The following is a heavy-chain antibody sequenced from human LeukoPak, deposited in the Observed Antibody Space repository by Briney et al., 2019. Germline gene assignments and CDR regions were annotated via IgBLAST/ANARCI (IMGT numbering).Heavy chain of an antibody. J-gene: IGHJ4*02. CDR2: INLSGGST. V-gene: IGHV1-46*01. CDR1: GYTFTSYY. Sequence: GASVNVSCKASGYTFTSYYMHWVRQAPGQGLEWMGIINLSGGSTSYAQKFQGRVTMTRDTSTSTVYMELSRLRSEDTAVYYCARDPQELHIVVVPAAMDYWGQGTLVTV. D-gene: IGHD2-2*01. CDR3: ARDPQELHIVVVPAAMDY.